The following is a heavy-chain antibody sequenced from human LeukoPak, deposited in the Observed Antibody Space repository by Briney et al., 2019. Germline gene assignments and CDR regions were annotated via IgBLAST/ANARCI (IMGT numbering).Heavy chain of an antibody. V-gene: IGHV4-39*07. Sequence: PSETLSLTCAVYGGSFSIYSWGWIRQSPGKGLEWIGSIYYSGSTYDNPSPKSRVTISVDTSKNQFSLKLSSVTAADTAVYYCASFRDYYYYYMDVWGKGTTVTVS. CDR2: IYYSGST. J-gene: IGHJ6*03. CDR3: ASFRDYYYYYMDV. CDR1: GGSFSIYS.